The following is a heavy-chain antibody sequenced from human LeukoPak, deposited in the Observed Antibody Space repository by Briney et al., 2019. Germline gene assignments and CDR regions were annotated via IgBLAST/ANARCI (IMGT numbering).Heavy chain of an antibody. CDR1: GGSLSGYY. Sequence: PSETLSLTCAVYGGSLSGYYWSWIRQSPEKGLEWIGEIHHSGITNYNPSLKSRVTVSVDTSKNQFSLKLTSVTDADTAVYYCARRTISARPDHFDYWGQGNLVTVSS. CDR3: ARRTISARPDHFDY. J-gene: IGHJ4*02. D-gene: IGHD6-6*01. V-gene: IGHV4-34*01. CDR2: IHHSGIT.